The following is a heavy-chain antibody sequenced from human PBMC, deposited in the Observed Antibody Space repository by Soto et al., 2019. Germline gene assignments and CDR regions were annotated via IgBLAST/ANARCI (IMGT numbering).Heavy chain of an antibody. CDR3: ATDGLVGTPTGRGLGYMDV. CDR1: GGSISSSSYY. V-gene: IGHV4-39*01. Sequence: PSETLSLTCTVSGGSISSSSYYWGWIRQPPGKGLEWIGSIYYSGSTYYNPSLKSRVTISVDTSKNQFSLKLSSVTAADTAVYYCATDGLVGTPTGRGLGYMDVWGKGTTVTVSS. D-gene: IGHD1-26*01. J-gene: IGHJ6*03. CDR2: IYYSGST.